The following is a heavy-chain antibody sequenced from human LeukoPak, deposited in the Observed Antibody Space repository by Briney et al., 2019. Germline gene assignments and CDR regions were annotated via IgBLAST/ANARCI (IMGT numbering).Heavy chain of an antibody. CDR3: ASSVPAANDAFDI. J-gene: IGHJ3*02. CDR2: IYPGDSDT. CDR1: GYSFTSYW. Sequence: ESLKTSRKNVGYSFTSYWIAWVRQMPGKGLEGMVSIYPGDSDTRYRSSFHGQVTLSADKSISPAYLQWSSLKASDRAMFYCASSVPAANDAFDIWGQGTMVTVSS. V-gene: IGHV5-51*01. D-gene: IGHD2-2*01.